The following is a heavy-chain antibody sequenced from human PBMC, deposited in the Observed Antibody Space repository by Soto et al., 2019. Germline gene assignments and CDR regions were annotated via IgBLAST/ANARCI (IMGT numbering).Heavy chain of an antibody. J-gene: IGHJ6*02. D-gene: IGHD6-13*01. V-gene: IGHV4-4*02. CDR3: ARHFEAAAGRYYYYGMDV. CDR2: IYHSGST. CDR1: GGSISSSNW. Sequence: SETLSLTCAVSGGSISSSNWWSWVRQPPGKGLEWIGEIYHSGSTNYNPSLKSRVTISVDKSKNQFSLKLSSVTAADTAVYYCARHFEAAAGRYYYYGMDVWGQGTTVTVSS.